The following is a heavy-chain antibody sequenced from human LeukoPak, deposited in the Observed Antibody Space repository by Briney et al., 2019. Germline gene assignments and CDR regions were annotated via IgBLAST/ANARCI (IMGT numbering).Heavy chain of an antibody. CDR2: IYYSGRT. V-gene: IGHV4-39*01. Sequence: SETLSLTCTVSGDSVSSSGYYWGWIRQPPGKGLEWIASIYYSGRTYYNPSLKSRITISVDSSKNQFSLRLSSVTAADTAVYYCARRKYYTIENWGQGTLVTVST. D-gene: IGHD3-10*01. CDR3: ARRKYYTIEN. J-gene: IGHJ4*02. CDR1: GDSVSSSGYY.